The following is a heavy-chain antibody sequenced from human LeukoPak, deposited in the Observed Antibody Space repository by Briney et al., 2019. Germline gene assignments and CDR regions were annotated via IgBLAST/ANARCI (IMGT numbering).Heavy chain of an antibody. J-gene: IGHJ5*02. Sequence: PGGSLRLSCAASGFTFSGSAMHWVRQASGKGLEWVGRIRSKANSYATAYAASVKGRFTISRDDSKNTAYLQMNSLKTEDTAVHYCTRHTQAEKGYCSGGSCYSGFDPWGQGTLVTVSS. CDR1: GFTFSGSA. V-gene: IGHV3-73*01. CDR2: IRSKANSYAT. D-gene: IGHD2-15*01. CDR3: TRHTQAEKGYCSGGSCYSGFDP.